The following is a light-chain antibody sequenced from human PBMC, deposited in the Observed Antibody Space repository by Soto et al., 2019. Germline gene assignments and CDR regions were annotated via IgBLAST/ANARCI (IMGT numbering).Light chain of an antibody. Sequence: HSALTQPRSVSGSPGQSVTISCTGTSSDVGGYNYVSWYQQHPGKAPKLMIYDVSKRPSGVPDRFSGSKSGNTASLTISGLQAEDEADYYCCSYAGSYTFEVFGTGTKVTVL. CDR2: DVS. CDR1: SSDVGGYNY. V-gene: IGLV2-11*01. J-gene: IGLJ1*01. CDR3: CSYAGSYTFEV.